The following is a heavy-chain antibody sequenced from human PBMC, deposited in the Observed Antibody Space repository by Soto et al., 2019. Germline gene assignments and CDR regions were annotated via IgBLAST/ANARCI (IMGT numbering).Heavy chain of an antibody. CDR1: GFTFGNYY. CDR3: ARVSATGWHVNGRAYFDH. V-gene: IGHV3-11*01. J-gene: IGHJ4*02. CDR2: ISSRARSI. D-gene: IGHD6-19*01. Sequence: QVRLVESGGGLVTPGGSLRVSCAASGFTFGNYYMSWLRQAPGTGLEWVSSISSRARSIFYADSVKGRFTISRDNSNNSLVLHMTGLRPADAAVSYCARVSATGWHVNGRAYFDHCGQGALVTVSS.